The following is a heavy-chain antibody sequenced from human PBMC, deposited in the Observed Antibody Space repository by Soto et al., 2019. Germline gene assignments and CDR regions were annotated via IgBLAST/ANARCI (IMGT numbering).Heavy chain of an antibody. Sequence: GASVKVSCKASGVTFGSYAITWVRRAPGQGLEWVGGIIPILNSPAYAQKFRARVVITADEITNTAYMELNSLRIDDTAVYYCAREAPYCTSATCPKFYDMDVWGQGTTVTVSS. D-gene: IGHD2-2*01. CDR3: AREAPYCTSATCPKFYDMDV. V-gene: IGHV1-69*13. CDR2: IIPILNSP. CDR1: GVTFGSYA. J-gene: IGHJ6*02.